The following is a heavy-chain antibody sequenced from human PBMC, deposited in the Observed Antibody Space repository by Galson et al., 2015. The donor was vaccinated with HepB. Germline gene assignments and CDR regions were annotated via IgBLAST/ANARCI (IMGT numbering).Heavy chain of an antibody. Sequence: SVKVSCKASGGTFSSYTISWVRQAPGQGLEWMGRIIPILGIANYAQKFQGRVTITADKSTSTAYMELSSLRSEDTAVYYCARRIYGDYSQEYFQHWGQGTLVTVSS. D-gene: IGHD4-17*01. V-gene: IGHV1-69*02. CDR3: ARRIYGDYSQEYFQH. J-gene: IGHJ1*01. CDR2: IIPILGIA. CDR1: GGTFSSYT.